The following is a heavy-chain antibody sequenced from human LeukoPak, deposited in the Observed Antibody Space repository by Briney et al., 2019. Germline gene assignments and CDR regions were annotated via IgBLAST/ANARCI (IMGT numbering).Heavy chain of an antibody. V-gene: IGHV3-11*01. J-gene: IGHJ4*02. Sequence: GGSLRLSCAASGFTFSDYYMSWIRQAPGKGLEWISYISSSGRITHYTDSVKGRFTISRDNAKNSLYLQMNSLRAEDTAVYYCANWGPGDFDYWGQGTLVTVSS. CDR3: ANWGPGDFDY. CDR1: GFTFSDYY. D-gene: IGHD7-27*01. CDR2: ISSSGRIT.